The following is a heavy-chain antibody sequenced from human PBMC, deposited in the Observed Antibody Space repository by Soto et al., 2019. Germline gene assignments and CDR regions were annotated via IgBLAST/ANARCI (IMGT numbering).Heavy chain of an antibody. J-gene: IGHJ3*02. V-gene: IGHV3-23*01. CDR2: ISNNVGAT. Sequence: EVQLLESGGGLVQPGGSLRLSCAASGFTFTTYAMNWVRQAPGKGLEWVSLISNNVGATFYADSVKGRFTISRDTSRNTLSLQMNSLRAEDTAMYYCARRSYGAFDIWGPGTMVTVPS. CDR3: ARRSYGAFDI. CDR1: GFTFTTYA. D-gene: IGHD3-16*02.